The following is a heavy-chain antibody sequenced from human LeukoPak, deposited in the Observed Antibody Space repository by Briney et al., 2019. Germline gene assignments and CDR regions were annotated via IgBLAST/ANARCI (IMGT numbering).Heavy chain of an antibody. CDR2: IIPIFGTA. CDR3: ARGGRDYYDSSGPWDY. V-gene: IGHV1-69*01. Sequence: GSSVKVSCKASAGTFSSYAISWVRQAPGQGLEWMGGIIPIFGTANYAQKFQGRVTITADESTSTAYMELSSLRSEDTAVYYCARGGRDYYDSSGPWDYWGQGTLVTVSS. CDR1: AGTFSSYA. D-gene: IGHD3-22*01. J-gene: IGHJ4*02.